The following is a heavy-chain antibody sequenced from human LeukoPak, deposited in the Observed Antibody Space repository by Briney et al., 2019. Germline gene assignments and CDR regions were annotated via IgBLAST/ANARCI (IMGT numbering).Heavy chain of an antibody. Sequence: ASVKVSCKASGGTFSSYAISWVRQAPGQGLEWMGGIIPIFGTATYAQKFQGRVTITADESTSTAYMELSSLRSEDTAVYYCAREMQLERRRDYYYYGMDVWGQGTTVTVSS. CDR3: AREMQLERRRDYYYYGMDV. CDR2: IIPIFGTA. CDR1: GGTFSSYA. D-gene: IGHD1-1*01. J-gene: IGHJ6*02. V-gene: IGHV1-69*13.